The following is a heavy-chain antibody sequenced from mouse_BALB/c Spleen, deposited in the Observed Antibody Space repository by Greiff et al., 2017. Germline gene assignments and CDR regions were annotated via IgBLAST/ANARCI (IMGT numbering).Heavy chain of an antibody. J-gene: IGHJ3*01. CDR2: INSNGGST. V-gene: IGHV5-6-3*01. D-gene: IGHD2-4*01. CDR3: ARDEDDYDGPFAY. Sequence: EVHLVESGGGLVQPGGSLKLSCAASGFTFSSYGMSWVRQTPDKRLELVATINSNGGSTYYPDSVKGRFTISRDNAKNTLYLQMSSLKSEDTAMYYCARDEDDYDGPFAYWGQGTLVTVSA. CDR1: GFTFSSYG.